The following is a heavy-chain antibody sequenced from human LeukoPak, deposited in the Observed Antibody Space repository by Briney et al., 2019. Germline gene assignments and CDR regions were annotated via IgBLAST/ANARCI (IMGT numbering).Heavy chain of an antibody. D-gene: IGHD5-18*01. V-gene: IGHV3-48*04. J-gene: IGHJ4*02. CDR2: ISSSGNTI. CDR3: ARLRGYSYGSGDY. CDR1: GFTFSSYS. Sequence: TGGSLRLSCAASGFTFSSYSMNWVRQAPGKGLEWVSYISSSGNTIDYADSVKGRFTISRDNAKNSLYLQMVSLRAEDTAVYCCARLRGYSYGSGDYWGQGNLVTVSS.